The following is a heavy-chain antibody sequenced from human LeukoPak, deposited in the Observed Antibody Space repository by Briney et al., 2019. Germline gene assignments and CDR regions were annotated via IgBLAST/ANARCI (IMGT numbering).Heavy chain of an antibody. CDR1: ESGYSFTGYH. CDR3: ARGGDDYGDYGYYYYYMDV. V-gene: IGHV1-18*04. J-gene: IGHJ6*03. CDR2: ISAYNGNT. Sequence: ASVKVSCKASESGYSFTGYHLHWVRQAPGQGLEWMGWISAYNGNTNYAQKLQGRVTMTTDTSTSTAYMELRSLRSDDTAVYYCARGGDDYGDYGYYYYYMDVWGKGTTVTISS. D-gene: IGHD4-17*01.